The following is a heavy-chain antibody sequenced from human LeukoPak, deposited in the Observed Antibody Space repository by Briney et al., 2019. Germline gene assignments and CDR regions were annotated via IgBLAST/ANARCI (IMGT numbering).Heavy chain of an antibody. J-gene: IGHJ4*02. CDR3: ARDRGYSYAFDY. CDR1: GGSISSYH. V-gene: IGHV4-4*07. CDR2: IYTSGST. D-gene: IGHD5-18*01. Sequence: TSETLSLTCTVSGGSISSYHWSWIRQPAGKGLEWIGRIYTSGSTDYNPSLKSRVTISIDTSKNQFSLKLNSVTAADTAVYYCARDRGYSYAFDYWGQGTLVTVSS.